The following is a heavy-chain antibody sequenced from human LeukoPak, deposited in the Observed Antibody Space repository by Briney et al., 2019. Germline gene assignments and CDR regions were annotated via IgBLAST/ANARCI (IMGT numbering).Heavy chain of an antibody. CDR2: ISYDGSNN. CDR1: GFTFSSYA. J-gene: IGHJ4*02. Sequence: PGGSLRLSCAASGFTFSSYAMHWVRQAPGKGLEWVAVISYDGSNNYYADSVKGRFTISRDNSKNTLYLQMNSLRAEDTAVYYCARVPHSGYCSGGSCPNYFDYWGQGTLVTVPS. CDR3: ARVPHSGYCSGGSCPNYFDY. V-gene: IGHV3-30-3*01. D-gene: IGHD2-15*01.